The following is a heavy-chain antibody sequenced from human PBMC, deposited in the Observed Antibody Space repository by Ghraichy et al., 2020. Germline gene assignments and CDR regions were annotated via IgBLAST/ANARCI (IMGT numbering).Heavy chain of an antibody. CDR1: GYSISSDYF. Sequence: SQTLSLTCAVSGYSISSDYFWGWIRQPPGKGLEWIGSIYHSGSTYCNPSLKSRVTMSVDTSKNQFSLKLNSVTAAETAIYYCSRVTYFSGGSCRFDPWGQGTLVTVSS. J-gene: IGHJ5*02. V-gene: IGHV4-38-2*01. D-gene: IGHD2-15*01. CDR3: SRVTYFSGGSCRFDP. CDR2: IYHSGST.